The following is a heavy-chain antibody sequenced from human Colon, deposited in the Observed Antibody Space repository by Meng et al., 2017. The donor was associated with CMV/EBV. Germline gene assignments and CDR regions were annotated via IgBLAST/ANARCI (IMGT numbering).Heavy chain of an antibody. CDR1: GYPFTDYY. J-gene: IGHJ5*02. V-gene: IGHV1-2*02. Sequence: QLVQSGVEVKKPGASVKVSCKTSGYPFTDYYIHWVRQAPGQGLEWMGWINSISGDTNYAQKFQGRVTMTRDTSITTAYMELNSLKSDDTAVYYCGRDRHLDPWGQGTLVTVSS. CDR3: GRDRHLDP. CDR2: INSISGDT. D-gene: IGHD3-3*02.